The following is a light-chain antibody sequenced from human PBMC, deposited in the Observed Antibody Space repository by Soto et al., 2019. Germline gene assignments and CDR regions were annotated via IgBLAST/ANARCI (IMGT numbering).Light chain of an antibody. CDR2: GAS. CDR1: QSVSSNY. CDR3: QQYSNSPPEFA. Sequence: EIVLTQSPGTLSVSPGERVTLSCRASQSVSSNYLAWYQQRPGQAPRLLIFGASYRATGIPDRFSGSGSGTDSTLTISRLEPEDFAVYYCQQYSNSPPEFAFGPGTKVDIK. V-gene: IGKV3-20*01. J-gene: IGKJ3*01.